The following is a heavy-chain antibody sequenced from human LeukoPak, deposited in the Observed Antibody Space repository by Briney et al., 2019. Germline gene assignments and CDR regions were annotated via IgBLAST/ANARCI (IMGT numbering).Heavy chain of an antibody. J-gene: IGHJ4*02. D-gene: IGHD6-6*01. CDR1: GFTVSSNY. CDR3: ARGKYSSSTPYFDY. CDR2: IYSGGST. Sequence: PGGSLRLSCAASGFTVSSNYMSWVRQAPGRGLEWVSVIYSGGSTYYADSVRGGSTISRDNSKNTLYLHMNSLRAEDTAVCSCARGKYSSSTPYFDYWGQGTLVTVSS. V-gene: IGHV3-53*01.